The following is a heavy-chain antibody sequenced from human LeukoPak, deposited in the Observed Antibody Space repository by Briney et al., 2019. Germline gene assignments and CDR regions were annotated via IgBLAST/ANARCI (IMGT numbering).Heavy chain of an antibody. CDR1: GYTFTSYD. D-gene: IGHD3-22*01. V-gene: IGHV1-8*01. Sequence: ASVKVSGKASGYTFTSYDINWVRQATGQGLEWMGWMNPNSGNTGYAQKFQGRVTMTRNTSISTAYMELSSLRSEDTAVYYCARGTYYYDSSPAEGFDPWGQGTLVTVSS. CDR3: ARGTYYYDSSPAEGFDP. CDR2: MNPNSGNT. J-gene: IGHJ5*02.